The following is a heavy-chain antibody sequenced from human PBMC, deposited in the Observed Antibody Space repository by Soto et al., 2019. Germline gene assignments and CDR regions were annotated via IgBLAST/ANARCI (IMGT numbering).Heavy chain of an antibody. CDR1: GYTFTSYD. CDR2: VNPNSGNT. CDR3: ARTLPFDF. V-gene: IGHV1-8*01. J-gene: IGHJ4*02. Sequence: QVQLVQSGAEVKKPGASVKVSCKASGYTFTSYDINWVRQATGQGLEWMGWVNPNSGNTAYAQRFQGRFTMTWNTSISTAYMELGGLTSDDTAVYYCARTLPFDFWGQGTLVAVSS.